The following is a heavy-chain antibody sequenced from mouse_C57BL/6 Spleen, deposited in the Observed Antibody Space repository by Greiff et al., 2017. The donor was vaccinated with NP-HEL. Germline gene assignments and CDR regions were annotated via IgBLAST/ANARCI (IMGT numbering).Heavy chain of an antibody. Sequence: VQLQQPGAELVKPGASVKLSCKASGYTFTSYWMHWVKQRPGQGLEWIGMIHPNSGSTNYNEKFKSKATLTVDKSSSTAYMQLSSLTSEDSAVYYCASHYYGSSYDFDYWGQGTTLTVSS. CDR1: GYTFTSYW. CDR2: IHPNSGST. D-gene: IGHD1-1*01. V-gene: IGHV1-64*01. J-gene: IGHJ2*01. CDR3: ASHYYGSSYDFDY.